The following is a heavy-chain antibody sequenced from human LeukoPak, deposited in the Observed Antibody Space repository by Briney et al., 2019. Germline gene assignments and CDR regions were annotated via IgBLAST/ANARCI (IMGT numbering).Heavy chain of an antibody. Sequence: ASVKVSCRASGYTFTGYYMHWVRQAPGQGLEWMGWINPNSGGTNYAQKFQGRVTMTRDTSISTAYMELSRLRSDDTAVYYCARGIPQYYYDSSGYYPDYFDYWGQGTLVTVSS. J-gene: IGHJ4*02. CDR2: INPNSGGT. V-gene: IGHV1-2*02. D-gene: IGHD3-22*01. CDR1: GYTFTGYY. CDR3: ARGIPQYYYDSSGYYPDYFDY.